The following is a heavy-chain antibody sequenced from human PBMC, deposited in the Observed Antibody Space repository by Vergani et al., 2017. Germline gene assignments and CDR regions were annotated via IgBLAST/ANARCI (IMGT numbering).Heavy chain of an antibody. D-gene: IGHD2-2*01. Sequence: QVQLVQSGAEVKKPGASVKVSCKASGYTFTSYGISWVRQAPGQGLEWMGWISAYNGNTNYAQKLQGRVTMTTDTSTSTAYMELRSLRSDDTAVYYCARDPPRERYQPNYYYMDVWGKGTTVTVSS. CDR1: GYTFTSYG. V-gene: IGHV1-18*04. CDR3: ARDPPRERYQPNYYYMDV. CDR2: ISAYNGNT. J-gene: IGHJ6*03.